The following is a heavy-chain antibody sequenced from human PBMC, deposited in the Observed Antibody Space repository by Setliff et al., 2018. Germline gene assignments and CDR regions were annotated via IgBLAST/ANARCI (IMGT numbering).Heavy chain of an antibody. D-gene: IGHD5-18*01. V-gene: IGHV1-69*02. CDR3: ASMSGLRYGYFF. Sequence: SVKVSCKASGGTFSSYTISWVRQAPGQGLEWMGRIIPILGIANYAQKFQGRVTITADKSTSTAYMELSSLRSEDTAVYYCASMSGLRYGYFFWGQGTLVTVSS. CDR2: IIPILGIA. CDR1: GGTFSSYT. J-gene: IGHJ4*02.